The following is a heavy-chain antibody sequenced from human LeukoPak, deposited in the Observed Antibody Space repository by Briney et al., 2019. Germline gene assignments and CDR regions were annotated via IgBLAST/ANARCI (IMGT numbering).Heavy chain of an antibody. CDR1: GYTFTSYG. CDR3: ARDLTFGVVWANWFDP. CDR2: INAYNGNT. D-gene: IGHD3-3*01. Sequence: GASVKVSCKASGYTFTSYGISWVRQAPGQGLEWMGWINAYNGNTNYAQKLQGRVTMTTDTSTSTAYMELRSLRSDDTAVYYCARDLTFGVVWANWFDPWGQGTLVTVSS. J-gene: IGHJ5*02. V-gene: IGHV1-18*01.